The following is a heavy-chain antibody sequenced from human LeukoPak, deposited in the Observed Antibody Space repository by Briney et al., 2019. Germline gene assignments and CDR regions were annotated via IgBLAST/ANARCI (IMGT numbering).Heavy chain of an antibody. V-gene: IGHV1-69*04. D-gene: IGHD1-26*01. CDR2: IIPILGTT. J-gene: IGHJ4*02. CDR3: ARDPPFTVGGSTEMFDY. Sequence: SVKVSCKASGGPFSNYALSWVRQAPGQGLEWLGRIIPILGTTDTAQRFQGRVTMTADRPTDTAYMELRSLRSEDTAVYYCARDPPFTVGGSTEMFDYWGQGNPVTVTS. CDR1: GGPFSNYA.